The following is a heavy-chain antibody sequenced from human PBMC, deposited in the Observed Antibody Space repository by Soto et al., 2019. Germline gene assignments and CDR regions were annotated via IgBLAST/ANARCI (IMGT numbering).Heavy chain of an antibody. J-gene: IGHJ5*02. CDR3: ARGVGITIPQENWFDP. V-gene: IGHV1-69*01. D-gene: IGHD3-9*01. Sequence: QVQLVQSGAEVQKPGSSVKVSCKASGGTFSSYAISWVRQAPGQGLEWMGGIIPIFGTANYAQKFQGRVTITADESTSTAYMELSSLRSEDTAVYYCARGVGITIPQENWFDPWGQGTLVTVSS. CDR1: GGTFSSYA. CDR2: IIPIFGTA.